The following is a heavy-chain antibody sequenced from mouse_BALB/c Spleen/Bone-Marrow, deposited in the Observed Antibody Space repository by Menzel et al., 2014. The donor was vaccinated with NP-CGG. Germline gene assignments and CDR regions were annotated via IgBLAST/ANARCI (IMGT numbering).Heavy chain of an antibody. Sequence: EVKLLESGGGLVQPGGSLKLSCAASGFDFSRYWMSWVRQAPGKGLERIGEINPDSSTINHTPSLKDKFIISRVNAKNTLYLQKSKVRSEDTALYYCTRLHYYGYSAYWGQGTLVTVST. V-gene: IGHV4-1*02. CDR1: GFDFSRYW. CDR2: INPDSSTI. J-gene: IGHJ3*01. CDR3: TRLHYYGYSAY. D-gene: IGHD1-2*01.